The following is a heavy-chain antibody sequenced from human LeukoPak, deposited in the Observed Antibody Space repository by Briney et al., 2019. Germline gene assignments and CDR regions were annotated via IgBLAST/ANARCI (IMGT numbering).Heavy chain of an antibody. Sequence: GGSLRLSCAPSGFTFSTYAMHWVRQAPGKGLEYVSSISGNGDNTYYANSVKGRFTISRDNSKHTVYLQMGSLGAEDTAVYYCARSNTNCYCFDYWGQGTLATVSS. CDR2: ISGNGDNT. CDR3: ARSNTNCYCFDY. CDR1: GFTFSTYA. J-gene: IGHJ4*02. V-gene: IGHV3-64*01. D-gene: IGHD2-2*01.